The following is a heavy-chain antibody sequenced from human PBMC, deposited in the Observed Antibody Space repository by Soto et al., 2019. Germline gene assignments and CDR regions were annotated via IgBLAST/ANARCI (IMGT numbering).Heavy chain of an antibody. J-gene: IGHJ4*02. D-gene: IGHD4-17*01. CDR1: GGTFSSHS. CDR2: VISLFGTA. CDR3: AREVGYGDFSAALLD. V-gene: IGHV1-69*01. Sequence: VQLMQSGAEVKKPGSSVKVSCKASGGTFSSHSINWVRQAPGQGLEWMGGVISLFGTANYAHNFKGRVTITADQSTSTAYMALNSLRSDGTAVYYCAREVGYGDFSAALLDWGQGTLVTVSS.